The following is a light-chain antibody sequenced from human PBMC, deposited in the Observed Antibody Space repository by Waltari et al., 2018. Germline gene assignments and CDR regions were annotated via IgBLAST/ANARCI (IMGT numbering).Light chain of an antibody. CDR1: EDINTW. CDR2: DAA. J-gene: IGKJ4*01. CDR3: QHYKNFPLT. V-gene: IGKV1-5*01. Sequence: DVQMTQSPSTLSASVGDRVTLTCRASEDINTWLAWYQQKPGKAPKLLISDAASLKSGVPSRFSGSGSGTDFTLTITSMQPDDFATYYCQHYKNFPLTFGGGTNVEV.